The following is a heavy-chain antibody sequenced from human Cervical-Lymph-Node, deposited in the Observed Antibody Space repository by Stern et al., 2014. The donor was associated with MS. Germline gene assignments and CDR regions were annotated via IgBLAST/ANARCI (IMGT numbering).Heavy chain of an antibody. CDR1: GFIFSSYN. CDR2: IGSSSITI. D-gene: IGHD2-15*01. CDR3: ARDYCSGGSCYGYFQH. J-gene: IGHJ1*01. V-gene: IGHV3-48*02. Sequence: VQLVESGGGLVQPGGSLRLSCAASGFIFSSYNMNWVRQAPGKGLEWISYIGSSSITIYYADSVKGRFTISRDNAKNALYLQMNSLRDEDTAVYYCARDYCSGGSCYGYFQHWGQGTLVTVSS.